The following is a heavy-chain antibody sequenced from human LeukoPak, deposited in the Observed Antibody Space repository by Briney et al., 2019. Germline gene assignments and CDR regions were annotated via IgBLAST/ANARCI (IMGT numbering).Heavy chain of an antibody. CDR2: IYSGGST. CDR3: ARDHYYDSSGYYYGRNWFDP. V-gene: IGHV3-53*05. Sequence: GGSLRLSCAASGFTVSSNYMSWVRQAPGKGLEWVSVIYSGGSTYYADSVKGRFTISRDNSKNTLYLQMNSLRAEDTAVYYCARDHYYDSSGYYYGRNWFDPWGQGTLVTVSS. D-gene: IGHD3-22*01. J-gene: IGHJ5*02. CDR1: GFTVSSNY.